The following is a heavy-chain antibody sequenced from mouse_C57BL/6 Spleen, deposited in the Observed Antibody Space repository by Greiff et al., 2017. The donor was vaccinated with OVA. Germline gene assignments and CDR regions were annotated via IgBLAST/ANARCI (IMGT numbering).Heavy chain of an antibody. Sequence: QVQLQQPGAELVKPGASVKMSCKASGYTFTSYWITWVTQRPGQGLEWIGDLYPGSGSTNYNEKFKSKATLTVDTSSSTAYMQLSSLTSEDSAVYYCARGSMVTTRFAYWGQGTLVTVSA. CDR3: ARGSMVTTRFAY. V-gene: IGHV1-55*01. D-gene: IGHD2-2*01. CDR1: GYTFTSYW. J-gene: IGHJ3*01. CDR2: LYPGSGST.